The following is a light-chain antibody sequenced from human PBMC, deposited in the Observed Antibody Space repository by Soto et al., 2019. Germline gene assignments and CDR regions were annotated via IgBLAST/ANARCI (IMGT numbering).Light chain of an antibody. J-gene: IGKJ5*01. CDR3: QQSYSTPIT. CDR2: AAS. V-gene: IGKV1-39*01. Sequence: IQLTQSPSSLSASVGDRVTITCRASQGIGSYLAWYQQKPRKAPKLLIYAASTLQSGVPSRFSGSGSGTDFTLTISSLQPEDFATYYCQQSYSTPITFGQGTRLEIK. CDR1: QGIGSY.